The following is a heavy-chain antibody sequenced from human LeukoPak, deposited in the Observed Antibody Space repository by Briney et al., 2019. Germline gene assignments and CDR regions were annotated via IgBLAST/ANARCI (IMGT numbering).Heavy chain of an antibody. CDR3: AKDYGDLYYYFDY. V-gene: IGHV3-9*01. CDR1: GFTFGDYA. J-gene: IGHJ4*02. CDR2: ISWNSGSI. D-gene: IGHD4-17*01. Sequence: GRSLRLSCGASGFTFGDYAMHCVPPAPWKSLEWGSGISWNSGSIGYADSVKGRFTISRDNAKNSLYLQMNSLRAEDTALYYCAKDYGDLYYYFDYWGQGTLVTVSS.